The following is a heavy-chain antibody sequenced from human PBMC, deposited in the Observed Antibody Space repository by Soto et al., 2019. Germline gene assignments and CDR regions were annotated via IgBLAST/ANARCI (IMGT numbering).Heavy chain of an antibody. V-gene: IGHV4-30-4*01. D-gene: IGHD4-17*01. J-gene: IGHJ4*02. CDR1: GGSISSGDYY. CDR2: IYYSGST. CDR3: ARAPDVDDYGDYDWVGYFDY. Sequence: PSETLSLTCTVSGGSISSGDYYWSWIRQPPGKGLEWIGYIYYSGSTYYNPSLKSRVTISVDTSKNQFSLKLSSVTAADTAVYYCARAPDVDDYGDYDWVGYFDYWGQGNLVTVSS.